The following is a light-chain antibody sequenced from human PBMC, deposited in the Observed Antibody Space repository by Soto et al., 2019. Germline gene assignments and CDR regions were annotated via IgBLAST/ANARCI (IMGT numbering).Light chain of an antibody. CDR2: GAS. V-gene: IGKV3-20*01. CDR1: SAVSSIY. CDR3: QQYESSLT. Sequence: ETVLTQSPGTLSLSPGERATLSCRASSAVSSIYLAWYQQKPGQAPRLLIYGASSRATGIPDRFSGSGSGTDFTLTISRLEPEDFCVYYCQQYESSLTFGGGTRVDIK. J-gene: IGKJ4*01.